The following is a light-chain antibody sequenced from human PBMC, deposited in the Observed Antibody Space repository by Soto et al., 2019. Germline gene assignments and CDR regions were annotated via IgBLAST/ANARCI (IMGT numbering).Light chain of an antibody. Sequence: DIQLTPSPSTLSGSVGDRATITCRASQTISSCLASYQQKPRKVPKLLIYAASTLQSAGPSRFSGSGSGTEFTLTISSLQPEDVATYYCQKYNSAPFTFGPGTKVDIK. V-gene: IGKV1-27*01. CDR3: QKYNSAPFT. CDR1: QTISSC. CDR2: AAS. J-gene: IGKJ3*01.